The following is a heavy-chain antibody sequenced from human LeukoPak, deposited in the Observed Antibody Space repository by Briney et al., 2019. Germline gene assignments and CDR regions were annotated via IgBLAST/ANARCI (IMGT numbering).Heavy chain of an antibody. CDR2: INPNSGGT. CDR3: ARYAYDFWSGYYTAVS. J-gene: IGHJ5*02. CDR1: GYTFTGYY. Sequence: ASVKVSCKASGYTFTGYYMHWVRQAPGQGLEWMGWINPNSGGTNYAQKFQGRVTMTRDTSISTAYMELSRLRSEDTAVYYCARYAYDFWSGYYTAVSWGQGTLVTVSS. V-gene: IGHV1-2*02. D-gene: IGHD3-3*01.